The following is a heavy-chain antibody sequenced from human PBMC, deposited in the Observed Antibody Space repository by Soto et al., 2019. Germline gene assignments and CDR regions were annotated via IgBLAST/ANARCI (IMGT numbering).Heavy chain of an antibody. V-gene: IGHV4-34*01. J-gene: IGHJ6*03. Sequence: QVQLQQWGAGLLKPSETLSLTCAVYGGSFSGYQWTWSRQTPGKGLEWLGEINDTGNINYNPSLKIRVTSFLDTPKKQISLKLSSVTAAYSAVYYCARGLLLWFGELSRRGGYYYCMDVWGKGTTVTVSS. CDR2: INDTGNI. CDR3: ARGLLLWFGELSRRGGYYYCMDV. D-gene: IGHD3-10*01. CDR1: GGSFSGYQ.